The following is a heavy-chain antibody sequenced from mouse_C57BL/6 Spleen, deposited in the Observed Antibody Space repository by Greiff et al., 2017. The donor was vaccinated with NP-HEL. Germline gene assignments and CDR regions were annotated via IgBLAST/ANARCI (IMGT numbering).Heavy chain of an antibody. CDR1: GYTFTDYN. D-gene: IGHD1-1*01. CDR3: ARSDVSIYFDY. CDR2: INPNNGGT. V-gene: IGHV1-22*01. J-gene: IGHJ2*01. Sequence: VHVKQSGPELVKPGASVKMSCKASGYTFTDYNMHWVKQSHGKSLEWIGYINPNNGGTSYKQKFKGKATLTVNKSSSTAYMELRSLTSEDSAVYYCARSDVSIYFDYWGQGTTLTVSS.